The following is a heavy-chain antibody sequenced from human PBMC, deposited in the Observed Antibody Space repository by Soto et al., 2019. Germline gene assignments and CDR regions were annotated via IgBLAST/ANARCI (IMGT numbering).Heavy chain of an antibody. V-gene: IGHV4-59*08. CDR3: ARHLDY. CDR2: IYYSGST. J-gene: IGHJ4*02. Sequence: SGTPSLTGPVSGGAVTDCYWSWIRQPPGKGLEWIGYIYYSGSTNYNPSLKSRVTISVDTSKNQFSLKLSSVTAADTAVYYCARHLDYWGQGTLVTVSS. CDR1: GGAVTDCY.